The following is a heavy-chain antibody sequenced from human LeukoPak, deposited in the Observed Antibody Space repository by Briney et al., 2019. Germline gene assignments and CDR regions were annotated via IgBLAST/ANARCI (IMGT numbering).Heavy chain of an antibody. CDR3: ATGSGIAAGYYYYGMDV. J-gene: IGHJ6*04. CDR2: FDPEDGET. Sequence: WASVKVSCKVSGYTLTELSMHWVRQAPGKGLEWMGGFDPEDGETIYAQKFQGRVTMTEDTSTDTAYMELGSLRSEDTAVYYCATGSGIAAGYYYYGMDVWGKGTTVTVSS. CDR1: GYTLTELS. V-gene: IGHV1-24*01. D-gene: IGHD6-25*01.